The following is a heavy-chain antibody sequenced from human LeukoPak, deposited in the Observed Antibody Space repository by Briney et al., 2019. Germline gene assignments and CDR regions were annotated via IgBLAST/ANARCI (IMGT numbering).Heavy chain of an antibody. CDR3: GRRGFRHCDWLLYHY. CDR1: GFTFSSYE. D-gene: IGHD3-9*01. J-gene: IGHJ4*02. V-gene: IGHV3-48*03. Sequence: PGGSLRLSCAASGFTFSSYEMNWVRQAPGKGLEWVSYISSSGSTIYYADSVKGRFTISRDNAKNSLYLQMDSLRAEDTAGYYCGRRGFRHCDWLLYHYWGQGTLVTVSS. CDR2: ISSSGSTI.